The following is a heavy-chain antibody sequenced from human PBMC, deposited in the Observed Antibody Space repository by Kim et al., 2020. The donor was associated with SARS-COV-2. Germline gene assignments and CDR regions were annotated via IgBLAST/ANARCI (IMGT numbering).Heavy chain of an antibody. Sequence: GGSLRLSCAASGFTVSSNYMSWVRQAPGKGLEWVSVIYSGGSTYYADSVKGRFTISRDNSKNTLYLQMNSLRAEDTAVYYCAREVFAEQWLVLEGYYYYGMDVWGQGTTVTVSS. D-gene: IGHD6-19*01. CDR3: AREVFAEQWLVLEGYYYYGMDV. V-gene: IGHV3-66*01. CDR1: GFTVSSNY. CDR2: IYSGGST. J-gene: IGHJ6*02.